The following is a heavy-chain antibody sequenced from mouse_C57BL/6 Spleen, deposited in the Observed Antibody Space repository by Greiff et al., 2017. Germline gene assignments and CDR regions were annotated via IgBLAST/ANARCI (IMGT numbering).Heavy chain of an antibody. J-gene: IGHJ1*03. Sequence: QVQLQQSGAELMKPGASVKLSCKATGYTFTGYWIEWVKQRPGHGLEWIGEILPGSGSTNYNEKFKDKATFTADTSSNTAYMQLSSLTTEDSAIYYCARYLLAKYDSSFDVWGTGTTVTVSS. D-gene: IGHD2-4*01. V-gene: IGHV1-9*01. CDR3: ARYLLAKYDSSFDV. CDR2: ILPGSGST. CDR1: GYTFTGYW.